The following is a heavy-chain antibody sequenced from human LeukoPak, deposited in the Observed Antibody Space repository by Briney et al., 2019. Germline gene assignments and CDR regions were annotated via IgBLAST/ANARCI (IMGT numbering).Heavy chain of an antibody. D-gene: IGHD3-16*01. V-gene: IGHV3-20*04. CDR1: GFTFDDYG. J-gene: IGHJ4*02. CDR3: ATTAYLDH. CDR2: MNWNGNDI. Sequence: GGSLRLSCAASGFTFDDYGMNWVRQAPGKGLEWVSGMNWNGNDIVYADSVKGRFTISRDNAKNFLYLQMNSLRVEDMALYYFATTAYLDHWGQGTLVTVSS.